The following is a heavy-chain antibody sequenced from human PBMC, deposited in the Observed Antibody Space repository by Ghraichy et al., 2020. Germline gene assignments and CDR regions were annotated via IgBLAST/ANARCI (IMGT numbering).Heavy chain of an antibody. J-gene: IGHJ3*02. V-gene: IGHV3-7*01. CDR2: IIPDGSEK. CDR3: AGDLWSFDM. CDR1: GFSFSTYW. D-gene: IGHD3-16*01. Sequence: GGSLRLSCAASGFSFSTYWMSWVRQTPGKGLEWVANIIPDGSEKYYVDSVKGRFTISRDNAQNSLFLQMNSLRGEDTAVYYFAGDLWSFDMWGPGTVITVSS.